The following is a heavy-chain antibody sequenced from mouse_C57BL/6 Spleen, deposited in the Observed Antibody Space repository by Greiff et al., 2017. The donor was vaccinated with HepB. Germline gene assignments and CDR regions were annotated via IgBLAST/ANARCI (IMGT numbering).Heavy chain of an antibody. V-gene: IGHV1-52*01. J-gene: IGHJ1*03. CDR2: IDPSDSET. D-gene: IGHD1-1*01. CDR1: GYTFTSYW. CDR3: ARSTYYYGSSYWYFDV. Sequence: VQLQQPGAELVRPGSSVKLSCKASGYTFTSYWMHWVKQRPMQGLEWIGNIDPSDSETHYNQKFKDKATLTVDKSSSTAYMQLSSLTSEDSAVYYCARSTYYYGSSYWYFDVWGTGTTVTVSS.